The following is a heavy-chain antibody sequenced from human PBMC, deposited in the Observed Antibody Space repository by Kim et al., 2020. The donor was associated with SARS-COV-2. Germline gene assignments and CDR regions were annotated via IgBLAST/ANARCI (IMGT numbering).Heavy chain of an antibody. CDR3: ATSHRHGDTYYYYYGMDV. Sequence: GGSLRLSCAASGFTFSGSAMHWVRQASGKGLEWVGRIRSKANSYATGYAASVKGRFTISRDDSKNTAYLQMNSLKTEDTAVYYCATSHRHGDTYYYYYGMDVWGQGTTVTVSS. D-gene: IGHD4-17*01. CDR2: IRSKANSYAT. J-gene: IGHJ6*02. V-gene: IGHV3-73*01. CDR1: GFTFSGSA.